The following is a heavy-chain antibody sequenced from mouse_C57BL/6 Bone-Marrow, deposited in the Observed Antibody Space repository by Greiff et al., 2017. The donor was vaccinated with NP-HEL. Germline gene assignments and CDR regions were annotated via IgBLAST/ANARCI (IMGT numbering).Heavy chain of an antibody. Sequence: EVQGVESGGGLVKPGGSLKLSCAASGFTFSSYAMSWVRQTPEKRLEWVATISDGGSYTYYPDNVKGRFTISRDNAKNNLYLQMSHLKSEDTAMYYCASPYYTPWFAYWGQGTLVTVSA. CDR3: ASPYYTPWFAY. CDR2: ISDGGSYT. D-gene: IGHD2-12*01. V-gene: IGHV5-4*01. CDR1: GFTFSSYA. J-gene: IGHJ3*01.